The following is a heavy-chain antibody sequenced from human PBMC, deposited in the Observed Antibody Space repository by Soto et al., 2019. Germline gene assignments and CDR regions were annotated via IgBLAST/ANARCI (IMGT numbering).Heavy chain of an antibody. CDR2: INAGNGNT. CDR3: AKDRWGSRRPWNAWFDP. Sequence: ASVKVSCKASGYTFTSYAMHWVRQAPGQRLEWMGWINAGNGNTKYSQKFQGRVTITRDTSASTAYMELNSLRAEDTAIYYCAKDRWGSRRPWNAWFDPSGQGTLVTVSS. J-gene: IGHJ5*02. CDR1: GYTFTSYA. V-gene: IGHV1-3*01. D-gene: IGHD1-1*01.